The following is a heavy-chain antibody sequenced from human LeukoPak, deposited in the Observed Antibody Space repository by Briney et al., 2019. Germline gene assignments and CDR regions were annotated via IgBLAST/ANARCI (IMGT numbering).Heavy chain of an antibody. J-gene: IGHJ4*02. D-gene: IGHD3-22*01. V-gene: IGHV4-59*01. Sequence: PSETLSLTCTVSGVSISSYYWSWIRQPPGKGLEWIGYIYYSGSTNYNPSLKSRVTISVDTSKNQFSLKLSSVTAADTAVYYCARDALRDSSGYSPRFDYWGQGTLVTVSS. CDR3: ARDALRDSSGYSPRFDY. CDR2: IYYSGST. CDR1: GVSISSYY.